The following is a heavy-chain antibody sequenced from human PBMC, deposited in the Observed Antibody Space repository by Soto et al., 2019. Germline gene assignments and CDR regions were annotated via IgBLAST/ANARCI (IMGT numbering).Heavy chain of an antibody. J-gene: IGHJ6*02. D-gene: IGHD3-3*01. V-gene: IGHV1-69*01. CDR1: GGSLRSYL. CDR3: ASGTNYDFLMAYYYGMDV. CDR2: IISLFGTT. Sequence: QVQLVQSGAEVRKPGSSVKVSCKASGGSLRSYLITWVRQAPGQGLEWMGGIISLFGTTNYAQKFQGTVTITADASTSTSYMDISNLTSGDAAIYYRASGTNYDFLMAYYYGMDVWGQGTTVIVSS.